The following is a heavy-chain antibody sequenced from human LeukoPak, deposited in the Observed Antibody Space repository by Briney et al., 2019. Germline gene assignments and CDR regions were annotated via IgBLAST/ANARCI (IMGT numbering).Heavy chain of an antibody. CDR1: GFTFSDYY. Sequence: GGSLRLSCAASGFTFSDYYMRWIRQAPGKGLEWVSYISSSGSTIYYADSVKGRFTISRDNAKNSLYLQMNSLRAEDTAVYYCAMFPMEVGSVQWGQGTLVTVSS. CDR3: AMFPMEVGSVQ. J-gene: IGHJ4*02. V-gene: IGHV3-11*01. CDR2: ISSSGSTI. D-gene: IGHD2-15*01.